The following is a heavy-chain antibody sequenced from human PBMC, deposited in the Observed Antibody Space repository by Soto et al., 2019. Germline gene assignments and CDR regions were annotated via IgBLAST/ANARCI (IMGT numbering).Heavy chain of an antibody. D-gene: IGHD6-13*01. V-gene: IGHV4-59*01. CDR2: IYYTGLS. CDR3: ASHSSHWPFFDF. Sequence: SETLSLTCTVSGGSIRSYYWSWIRQPPGKGLEWIGYIYYTGLSNSNPSLNSRVTMSVDTSKNQFSLKLSSVTAADTAVYYCASHSSHWPFFDFWGQGTLVTVS. CDR1: GGSIRSYY. J-gene: IGHJ4*02.